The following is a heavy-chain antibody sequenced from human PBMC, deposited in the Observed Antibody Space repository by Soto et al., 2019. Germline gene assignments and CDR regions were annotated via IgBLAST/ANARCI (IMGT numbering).Heavy chain of an antibody. CDR2: IYYSGST. J-gene: IGHJ3*02. Sequence: SETLSLTCTVSGGSISSGGYYWSWIRQHPGKGLEWIGYIYYSGSTYYNPSLKSRVTISVDTSKNQFSLKLSSVTAADTAVYYCARDPVTMVRGVIMRLHAFDIWGQGTMVTVS. CDR1: GGSISSGGYY. CDR3: ARDPVTMVRGVIMRLHAFDI. D-gene: IGHD3-10*01. V-gene: IGHV4-31*03.